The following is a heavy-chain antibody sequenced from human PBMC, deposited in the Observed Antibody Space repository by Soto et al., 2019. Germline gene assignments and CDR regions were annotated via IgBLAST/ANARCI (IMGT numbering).Heavy chain of an antibody. CDR3: ARDLLGGYYDSSGYYYIDY. D-gene: IGHD3-22*01. Sequence: ASVKVSCKASGYTFTSYGISWVRQAPGQGLEWMGWISAYNGNTNYAQKLQGRVTMTTDTSTSTAYMELRSLRSDDTAVYYCARDLLGGYYDSSGYYYIDYWGQGTLVTVSS. CDR2: ISAYNGNT. CDR1: GYTFTSYG. J-gene: IGHJ4*02. V-gene: IGHV1-18*01.